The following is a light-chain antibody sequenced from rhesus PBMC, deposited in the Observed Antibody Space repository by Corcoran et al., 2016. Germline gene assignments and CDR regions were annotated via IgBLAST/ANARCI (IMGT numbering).Light chain of an antibody. CDR3: QQYNSRPYS. CDR2: QAS. Sequence: DIHMTQSPSSLSASVGDTVTITCRASQDINRWLAWYQPKPGKAPRLLLYQASTFQSGVPSRFSGSGSGTDFTLPINSLQSDDFATYYCQQYNSRPYSFGQGTKVEIE. CDR1: QDINRW. J-gene: IGKJ2*01. V-gene: IGKV1-21*01.